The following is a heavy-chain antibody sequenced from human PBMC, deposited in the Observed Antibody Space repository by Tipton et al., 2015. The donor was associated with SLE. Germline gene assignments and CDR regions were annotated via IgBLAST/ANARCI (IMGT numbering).Heavy chain of an antibody. CDR1: AGSFSGYR. D-gene: IGHD6-6*01. V-gene: IGHV4-34*01. CDR2: VNYSGDT. Sequence: TLSLTCSIYAGSFSGYRWSWIRQSPGKGLEWIGEVNYSGDTNYNPSLKSRVTISIDTSRNQFSLKLSSVTAADTAVYYCARRLAWQLGVVGWFDPWGQGTLVTVSS. J-gene: IGHJ5*02. CDR3: ARRLAWQLGVVGWFDP.